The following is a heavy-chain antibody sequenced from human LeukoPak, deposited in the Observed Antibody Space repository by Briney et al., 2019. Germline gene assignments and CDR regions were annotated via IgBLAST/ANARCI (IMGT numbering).Heavy chain of an antibody. CDR3: ARDRGRYFDWLLGETDAFDI. Sequence: SETLSLTCTVSGGSISSYYWGWIRQPPGKGLEWIGYIYYSGSTNYNPSLKSRVTISVDTSKNQFSLKLSSVTAADTAVYYCARDRGRYFDWLLGETDAFDIWGQGTMVTVSS. D-gene: IGHD3-9*01. CDR1: GGSISSYY. V-gene: IGHV4-59*01. CDR2: IYYSGST. J-gene: IGHJ3*02.